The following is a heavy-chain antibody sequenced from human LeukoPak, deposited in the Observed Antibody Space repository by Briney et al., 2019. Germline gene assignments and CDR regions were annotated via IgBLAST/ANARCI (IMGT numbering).Heavy chain of an antibody. D-gene: IGHD2-2*01. CDR1: GFTFSDYY. CDR2: ISSSGSTI. J-gene: IGHJ5*02. Sequence: GGSLRLSCAASGFTFSDYYMSWIRQAPGKGLEWVSYISSSGSTIYYADSVKGRFTISRDNAKNSLYLQMNSLRAEDTAVYYCARPMGYCSSTSSYCWWFDPWGQGTLVTVSS. CDR3: ARPMGYCSSTSSYCWWFDP. V-gene: IGHV3-11*01.